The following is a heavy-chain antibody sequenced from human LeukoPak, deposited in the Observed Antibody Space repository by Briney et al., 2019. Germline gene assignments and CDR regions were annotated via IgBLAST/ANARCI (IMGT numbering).Heavy chain of an antibody. CDR2: ISPDSGGT. V-gene: IGHV1-2*02. J-gene: IGHJ4*02. D-gene: IGHD3-10*01. CDR1: GYTFTDYY. Sequence: ASVKVSCKASGYTFTDYYIHWVRQAPGQGLEWMGWISPDSGGTHYAQKFQGRVTMTRDTSINTAYIEMSRLMSYDTAVYWCARDVISRGIIDFWGQGTLVTVSS. CDR3: ARDVISRGIIDF.